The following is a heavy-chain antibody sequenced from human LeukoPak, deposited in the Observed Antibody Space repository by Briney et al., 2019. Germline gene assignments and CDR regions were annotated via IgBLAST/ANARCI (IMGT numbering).Heavy chain of an antibody. J-gene: IGHJ4*02. CDR3: ASGEFDYYDSIIF. V-gene: IGHV3-74*01. CDR1: GFTFSSYW. CDR2: INSDGSST. D-gene: IGHD3-22*01. Sequence: GGSLRLSCEASGFTFSSYWMHWVRQAPGKGLVWVSRINSDGSSTSYADSVKGRFTISRDNAKKTLYLQMNRLRAEDTAVYYCASGEFDYYDSIIFGGQGTLVTVSS.